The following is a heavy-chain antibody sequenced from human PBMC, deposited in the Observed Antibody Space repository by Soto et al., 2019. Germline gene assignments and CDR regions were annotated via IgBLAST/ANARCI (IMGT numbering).Heavy chain of an antibody. Sequence: PGGSLRLSCAASGFTFSSYAMSWVRQAPGKGLEWVSAISGSGGSTYYADSVKGRFTISRDNSKNTLYLQMNSLRAEDTAVYYCAKGPTHYYDSSGYYTDYFQHWGQGTLVTVSS. CDR3: AKGPTHYYDSSGYYTDYFQH. D-gene: IGHD3-22*01. CDR2: ISGSGGST. CDR1: GFTFSSYA. V-gene: IGHV3-23*01. J-gene: IGHJ1*01.